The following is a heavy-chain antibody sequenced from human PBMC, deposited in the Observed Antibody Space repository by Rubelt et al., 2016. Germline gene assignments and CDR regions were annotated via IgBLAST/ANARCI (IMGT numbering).Heavy chain of an antibody. CDR1: GYTFTGYY. V-gene: IGHV1-2*06. Sequence: QVQLVQSGAEVKKPGASVKVSCKASGYTFTGYYMHWVRQAPGQGLEWVGRINPNSGGTNYAQKFQGRATRTRDTSITTAYMELSRLRSDDTAVFYCARESSSGWYIDYWGQGTLVTVSS. CDR3: ARESSSGWYIDY. D-gene: IGHD6-19*01. J-gene: IGHJ4*02. CDR2: INPNSGGT.